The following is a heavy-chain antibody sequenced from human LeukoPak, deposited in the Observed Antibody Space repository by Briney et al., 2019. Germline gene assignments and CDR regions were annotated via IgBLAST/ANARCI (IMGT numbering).Heavy chain of an antibody. V-gene: IGHV4-59*08. J-gene: IGHJ3*02. Sequence: PSETLSLTCTVSGGSISSYYWSWIRQPPGKGLEWIGYTYYSGSTNYNPSLKSRVTISVDTSKNQFSLKLSSVTAADTAVYYCARLPWGTKGRGAFDIWGQGTMVTVSS. CDR1: GGSISSYY. CDR3: ARLPWGTKGRGAFDI. CDR2: TYYSGST. D-gene: IGHD2-2*01.